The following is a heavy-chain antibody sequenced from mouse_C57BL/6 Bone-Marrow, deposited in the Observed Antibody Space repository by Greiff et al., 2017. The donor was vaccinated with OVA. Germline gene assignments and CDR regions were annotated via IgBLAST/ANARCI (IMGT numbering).Heavy chain of an antibody. V-gene: IGHV1-61*01. CDR3: ARSELWEDY. J-gene: IGHJ2*01. D-gene: IGHD1-1*02. Sequence: QVQLQQSGAELVRPGSSVKLSCKASGYTFTSYWMDWVKQRPGQGLEWIGNIYPSDSETHYNQKFKDKATLTVDKSSSTAYMQLSSLTSEDSAVYYCARSELWEDYWGQGTTLTVSS. CDR1: GYTFTSYW. CDR2: IYPSDSET.